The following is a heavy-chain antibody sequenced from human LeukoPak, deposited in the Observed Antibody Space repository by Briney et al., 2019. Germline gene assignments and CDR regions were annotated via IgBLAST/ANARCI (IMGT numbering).Heavy chain of an antibody. J-gene: IGHJ4*02. V-gene: IGHV3-30*03. D-gene: IGHD1-26*01. CDR1: GLSFSSYG. CDR3: AQSRGVGY. CDR2: VSYDGSAK. Sequence: GGSLRLSCAASGLSFSSYGMHWVRQAPGKGLEWVALVSYDGSAKFYADSVKGRFTISRDNAKKSLYLQMNSLRVEDTAVYYCAQSRGVGYWGQGTLVTVSS.